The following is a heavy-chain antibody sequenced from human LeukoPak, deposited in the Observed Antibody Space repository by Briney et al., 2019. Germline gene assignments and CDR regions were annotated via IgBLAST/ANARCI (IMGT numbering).Heavy chain of an antibody. J-gene: IGHJ6*02. V-gene: IGHV1-18*01. CDR1: GYTFTSYG. CDR3: ARGCSGGSCHDDYYYYGMDV. Sequence: ASVKVSCKASGYTFTSYGISWVQQAPGQGLEWMGWISAYNGNTNYAQKLQGRVTMTTDTSTSTAYMELRSLRSDDTAVYYCARGCSGGSCHDDYYYYGMDVWGQGTTVTVSS. D-gene: IGHD2-15*01. CDR2: ISAYNGNT.